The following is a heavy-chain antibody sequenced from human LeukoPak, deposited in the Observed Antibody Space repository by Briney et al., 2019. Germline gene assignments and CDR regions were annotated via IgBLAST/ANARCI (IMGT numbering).Heavy chain of an antibody. CDR1: GYTLSELS. Sequence: ASVKVSCQVSGYTLSELSMHWVRQAPGKGLEWMGGFDPEDGETVYAQKFQGRVTMTEDTSTETAYMELSSLRSEATAVYYCASPYIVVVPAASADYYYYGMDVWGQGTTVTVSS. CDR3: ASPYIVVVPAASADYYYYGMDV. D-gene: IGHD2-2*01. CDR2: FDPEDGET. V-gene: IGHV1-24*01. J-gene: IGHJ6*02.